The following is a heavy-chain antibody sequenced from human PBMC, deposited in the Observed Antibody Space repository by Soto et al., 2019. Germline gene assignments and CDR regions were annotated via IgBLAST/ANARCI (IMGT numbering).Heavy chain of an antibody. V-gene: IGHV4-34*01. CDR1: GGSFSGYY. Sequence: SETLSLTCAVYGGSFSGYYWSWIRQPPGKGLEWIGEINHSGSTYYNPSLKSRVTISVDTSKNQFSLELTSVTAADTALYYCARSRSSLLVVTAINDLDYWGQGILVTVSS. D-gene: IGHD2-21*02. CDR2: INHSGST. J-gene: IGHJ4*02. CDR3: ARSRSSLLVVTAINDLDY.